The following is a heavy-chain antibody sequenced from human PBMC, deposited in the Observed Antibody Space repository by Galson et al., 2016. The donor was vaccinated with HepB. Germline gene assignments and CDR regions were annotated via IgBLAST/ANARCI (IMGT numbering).Heavy chain of an antibody. Sequence: SLRLSCAASGFNFSSYAMNWVRQAPGKGLEWVAVISYDGSNKYYADSVKGRFTISRDNSKNTLYLQMNSLRTEDTAVYYCARDRVTKDYYYYYGMDVWGQGTTVTVSS. J-gene: IGHJ6*02. CDR1: GFNFSSYA. V-gene: IGHV3-30*04. CDR2: ISYDGSNK. CDR3: ARDRVTKDYYYYYGMDV. D-gene: IGHD2-21*02.